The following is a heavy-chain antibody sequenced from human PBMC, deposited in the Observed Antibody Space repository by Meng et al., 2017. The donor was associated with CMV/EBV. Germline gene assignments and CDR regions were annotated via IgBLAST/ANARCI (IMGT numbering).Heavy chain of an antibody. Sequence: GESLKISCAASGFTFSNAWMSWVRQAPGKGLEWVGRIKSKTDGGTTDYAAPVKGRFTISRDDSKNTLYLQMNSLKTEDTAVYYCTRRVVTDHYYYGMDVWGQGTTVTVSS. CDR3: TRRVVTDHYYYGMDV. CDR2: IKSKTDGGTT. CDR1: GFTFSNAW. J-gene: IGHJ6*02. D-gene: IGHD3-3*01. V-gene: IGHV3-15*01.